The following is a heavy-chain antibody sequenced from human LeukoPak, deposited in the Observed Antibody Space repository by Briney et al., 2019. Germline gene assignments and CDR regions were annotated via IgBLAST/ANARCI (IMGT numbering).Heavy chain of an antibody. V-gene: IGHV6-1*01. CDR2: AYYRSKWHI. J-gene: IGHJ4*02. CDR1: GDSVSSSSSA. CDR3: ARNLRLDFDY. Sequence: SQTLSLTCAISGDSVSSSSSAWSWIRQSPSRGLEWLGRAYYRSKWHIDYAVSVKSRITINPDTSKNQFSLQLNSVTPENTAVYYCARNLRLDFDYWGQGTLVTVSS.